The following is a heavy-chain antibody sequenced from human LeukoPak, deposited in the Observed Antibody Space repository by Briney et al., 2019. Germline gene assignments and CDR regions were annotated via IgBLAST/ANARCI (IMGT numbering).Heavy chain of an antibody. Sequence: SETLSLTCTVSGYSISSGYYWGWIRQPPGKGLEWIGSGSTYYNPSLKSRVTISVDTSKNQFSLKLSSVTAADTAVYYCARTSRNYDYGGMVDAFDIWGQGTMVTVSS. CDR3: ARTSRNYDYGGMVDAFDI. CDR1: GYSISSGYY. D-gene: IGHD4-23*01. V-gene: IGHV4-38-2*02. CDR2: SGST. J-gene: IGHJ3*02.